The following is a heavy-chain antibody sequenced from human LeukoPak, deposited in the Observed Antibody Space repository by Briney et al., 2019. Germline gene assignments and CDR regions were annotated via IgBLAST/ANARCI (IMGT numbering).Heavy chain of an antibody. D-gene: IGHD1-7*01. J-gene: IGHJ6*03. V-gene: IGHV1-18*01. CDR1: GYTFTSYG. Sequence: GASVKVSCKASGYTFTSYGISWVRQAPGQGLEWMGWISAYNGNTNYAQKLQSRVTMTTDTSTSTAYMELRSLRSDDTAVYYCARDYGTGTTGYYYYYMDVWGKGTTVTVSS. CDR3: ARDYGTGTTGYYYYYMDV. CDR2: ISAYNGNT.